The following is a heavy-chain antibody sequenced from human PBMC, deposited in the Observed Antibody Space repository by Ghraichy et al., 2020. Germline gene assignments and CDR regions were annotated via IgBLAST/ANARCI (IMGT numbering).Heavy chain of an antibody. D-gene: IGHD3-10*01. CDR1: GGSFSGYY. CDR2: INHSGST. J-gene: IGHJ5*02. CDR3: ARGPKLLWFGVGGFDP. V-gene: IGHV4-34*01. Sequence: SETLSLTCAVYGGSFSGYYWSWIRQPPGKGLEWIGEINHSGSTNYNPSLKSRVTISVDTSKNQFSLKLSSVTAADTAVYYCARGPKLLWFGVGGFDPWGQGTLVTVSS.